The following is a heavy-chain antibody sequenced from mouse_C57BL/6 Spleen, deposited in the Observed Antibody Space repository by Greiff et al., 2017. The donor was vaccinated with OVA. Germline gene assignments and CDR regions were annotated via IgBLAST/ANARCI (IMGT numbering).Heavy chain of an antibody. V-gene: IGHV1-26*01. J-gene: IGHJ4*01. CDR2: INPNNGGT. CDR3: ANLPITAVVATDYAMDY. Sequence: EVQLQQSGPELVKPGASVKISCKASGYTFTDYYMNWVKQSHGKSLEWIGDINPNNGGTSYNQKFKGKATLTVDKSSSTAYMELRSLTSEDSAVYYCANLPITAVVATDYAMDYWGKGTSVTVSS. D-gene: IGHD1-1*01. CDR1: GYTFTDYY.